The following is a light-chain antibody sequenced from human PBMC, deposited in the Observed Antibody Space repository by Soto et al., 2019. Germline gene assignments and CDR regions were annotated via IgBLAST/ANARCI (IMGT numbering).Light chain of an antibody. V-gene: IGKV3-11*01. CDR1: QSVSSY. CDR2: DPS. Sequence: EIVLTQSPATLSLSPGQRATLPCRASQSVSSYFAWYQQKPGQAPRLLIYDPSNSATGIPDRFSGSGSGTDFTLTISSLEPEDFAVYYCQQRSNWPPTFGQGTKLEIK. J-gene: IGKJ2*01. CDR3: QQRSNWPPT.